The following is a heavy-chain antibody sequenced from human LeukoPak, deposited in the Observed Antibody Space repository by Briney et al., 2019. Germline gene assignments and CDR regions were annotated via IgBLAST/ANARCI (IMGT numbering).Heavy chain of an antibody. CDR3: ARDPRYYYDSSGYAFDI. CDR1: GFTFSNSG. D-gene: IGHD3-22*01. V-gene: IGHV3-66*01. J-gene: IGHJ3*02. Sequence: GALRLSCAASGFTFSNSGMHWVRQAPGKGLEWVSVIYSGGSTYYADSVKGRFTISRDNSKNTLYLQMNSLRAEDTAVYYCARDPRYYYDSSGYAFDIWGQGTMVTVSS. CDR2: IYSGGST.